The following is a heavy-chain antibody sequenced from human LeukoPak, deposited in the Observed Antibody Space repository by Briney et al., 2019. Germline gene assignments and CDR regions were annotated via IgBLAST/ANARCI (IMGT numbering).Heavy chain of an antibody. CDR3: ARRVAAPVRVYYYYMDV. Sequence: PSETLSLTCAVSGYSISSGYYWGWIRQPPGKGLEWIGSIYHSGSTSYNPSLKSRVTISVDTSKNQFSLKLSSVTAADTAVYYCARRVAAPVRVYYYYMDVWGKGTTVTVSS. J-gene: IGHJ6*03. CDR2: IYHSGST. CDR1: GYSISSGYY. V-gene: IGHV4-38-2*01. D-gene: IGHD6-6*01.